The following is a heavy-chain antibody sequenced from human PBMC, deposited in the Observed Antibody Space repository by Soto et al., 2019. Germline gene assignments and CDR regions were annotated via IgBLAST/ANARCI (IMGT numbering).Heavy chain of an antibody. Sequence: PSQTPSLTCAITGDSVSSNSAGWSWVRQSPSRGLEWLGRTYYRSKWYYEYAVSVRGRITINPDTSKNQYSLQLTSVTPEDTAVYFCARGELYSGRIFDYWGQGTLVTVSS. D-gene: IGHD1-26*01. CDR2: TYYRSKWYY. CDR1: GDSVSSNSAG. CDR3: ARGELYSGRIFDY. J-gene: IGHJ4*01. V-gene: IGHV6-1*01.